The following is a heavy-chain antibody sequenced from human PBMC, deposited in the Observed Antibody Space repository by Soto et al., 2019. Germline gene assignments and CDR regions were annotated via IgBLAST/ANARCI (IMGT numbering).Heavy chain of an antibody. CDR1: GYAFTTYY. CDR3: ALKEVLDFDY. Sequence: QVQLVQSGAEVKKPGASLKVSCKASGYAFTTYYMYWVRQAPGQGLEWMGVINPRDASTNYAQNFKGRVSMTSDTSTTTVHMELSRLRSDDKAVYYCALKEVLDFDYWCPGTLVTGSS. J-gene: IGHJ4*01. CDR2: INPRDAST. V-gene: IGHV1-46*01.